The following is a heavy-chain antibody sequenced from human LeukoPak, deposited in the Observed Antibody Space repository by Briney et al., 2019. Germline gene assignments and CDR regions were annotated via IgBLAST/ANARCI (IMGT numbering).Heavy chain of an antibody. CDR3: AIITVTTPSDY. CDR1: GFTFSSYG. D-gene: IGHD4-11*01. Sequence: GGSLRLSCAASGFTFSSYGMHWVRQAPGKGLEWVAVIWYDGSNKYYADSVKGRFTISRDNSKNTLYLQMNSLRAEDTAVYYCAIITVTTPSDYWGQGTLVTVSS. V-gene: IGHV3-30*02. J-gene: IGHJ4*02. CDR2: IWYDGSNK.